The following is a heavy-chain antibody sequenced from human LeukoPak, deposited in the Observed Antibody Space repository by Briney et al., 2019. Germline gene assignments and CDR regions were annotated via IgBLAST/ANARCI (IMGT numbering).Heavy chain of an antibody. CDR3: AKGGSSTSCYEVDY. D-gene: IGHD2-2*01. Sequence: GGSLRLSCAASGFTFSSYAMSWVRQAPGKGLEWVSAISGSGGSTYYADSVKGRFTISRDNSENTLYLQMNSLRAEDTAVYYCAKGGSSTSCYEVDYWGQGTLVTVSS. CDR1: GFTFSSYA. J-gene: IGHJ4*02. CDR2: ISGSGGST. V-gene: IGHV3-23*01.